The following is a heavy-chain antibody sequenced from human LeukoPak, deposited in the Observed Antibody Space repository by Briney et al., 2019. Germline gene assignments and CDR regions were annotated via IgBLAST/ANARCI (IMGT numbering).Heavy chain of an antibody. CDR3: ARYYYDSSGYSIGPGNFDY. D-gene: IGHD3-22*01. V-gene: IGHV4-38-2*02. Sequence: SSETLSLTCTVSGYSISNGYYWGWIRQPPGKGLECIGNIYHSGSTYYNPSLKSRVTISVDTSKNQFSLKLSSVTAADTAVYCCARYYYDSSGYSIGPGNFDYWGQGTLVTVSS. CDR1: GYSISNGYY. CDR2: IYHSGST. J-gene: IGHJ4*02.